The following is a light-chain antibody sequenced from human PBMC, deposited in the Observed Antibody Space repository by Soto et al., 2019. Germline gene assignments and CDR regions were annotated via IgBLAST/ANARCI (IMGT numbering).Light chain of an antibody. CDR2: DVS. Sequence: QSALTQPRSVSGSPGQSVTISCTGTSSDVGGYNYVSWYQQHPGKAPKLMIYDVSQRPSGVPNRFSGSKSDNTASLIISGLQAEDEADYYCCSYAGTYTWVFGGGTKLT. V-gene: IGLV2-11*01. J-gene: IGLJ3*02. CDR3: CSYAGTYTWV. CDR1: SSDVGGYNY.